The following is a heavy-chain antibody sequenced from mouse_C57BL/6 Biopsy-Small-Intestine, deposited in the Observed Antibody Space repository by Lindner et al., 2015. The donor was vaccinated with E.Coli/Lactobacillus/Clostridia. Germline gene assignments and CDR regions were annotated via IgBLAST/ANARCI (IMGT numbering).Heavy chain of an antibody. CDR2: IDPEDGET. J-gene: IGHJ4*01. CDR1: GFNIKDYY. Sequence: VQLQESGAELVKPGASVKLSCTASGFNIKDYYMHWVKQRTEQGLEWIGRIDPEDGETEYAPKFQGKATITADTSSNTAYLQLSSLTSEDTAVYYCTTGFRRNYYSMDYWGQGTSVTVSS. V-gene: IGHV14-2*01. CDR3: TTGFRRNYYSMDY.